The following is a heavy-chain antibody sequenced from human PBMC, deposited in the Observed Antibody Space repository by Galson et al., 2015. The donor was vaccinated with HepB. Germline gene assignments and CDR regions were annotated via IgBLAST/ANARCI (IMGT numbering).Heavy chain of an antibody. CDR1: GGSISSGGYS. J-gene: IGHJ3*02. Sequence: TLSLTCSVSGGSISSGGYSWTWVRQPPGNTFEWIGYLRHFGGNYSNPSLESRVTMSLDRSANRFSLNLRSVTAADTAVYFCARVSPDGYNGHGAFDIWGQGTVVSVSS. CDR2: LRHFGGN. D-gene: IGHD5-24*01. CDR3: ARVSPDGYNGHGAFDI. V-gene: IGHV4-30-2*01.